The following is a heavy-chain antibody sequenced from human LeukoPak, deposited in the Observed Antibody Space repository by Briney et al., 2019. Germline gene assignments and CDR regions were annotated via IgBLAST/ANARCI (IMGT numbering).Heavy chain of an antibody. CDR1: GFSLTTYG. CDR2: IWYDGSRK. CDR3: ARDGGSGIDY. D-gene: IGHD3-10*01. Sequence: GGSLRLSCAASGFSLTTYGTHWLRQAPGKGLEWVAVIWYDGSRKFYGDSVKGRFTVSRDTSENTTYLQMNTLRVDDTAVYYCARDGGSGIDYWGQGTLVTVSS. J-gene: IGHJ4*02. V-gene: IGHV3-33*01.